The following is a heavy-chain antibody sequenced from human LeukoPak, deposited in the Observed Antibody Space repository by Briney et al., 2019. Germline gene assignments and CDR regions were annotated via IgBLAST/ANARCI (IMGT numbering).Heavy chain of an antibody. CDR3: ARAYGKLDY. CDR1: GYSISSGYY. J-gene: IGHJ4*02. D-gene: IGHD4-17*01. V-gene: IGHV4-38-2*01. CDR2: IYHSGST. Sequence: SETLSLTCAVSGYSISSGYYWGWIRQPPGKGLEWIGSIYHSGSTYYNPSLKSRVTISVDTSENQFSLKLSSVTAADTAVYYCARAYGKLDYWGQGTLVTVSS.